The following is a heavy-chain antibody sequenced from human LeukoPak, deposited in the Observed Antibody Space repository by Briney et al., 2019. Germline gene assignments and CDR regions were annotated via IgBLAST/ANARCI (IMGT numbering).Heavy chain of an antibody. D-gene: IGHD6-13*01. Sequence: GGSLRLSCAASGFTVSSNYMSWVRQAPGKGLEWVSVIYSGGSTYYADSVKGRFTISRDNSKNTLYLQMNSLRAEDTAVYYCARDHIAAAEYYGMDVWGQGTTVTVSS. V-gene: IGHV3-53*01. CDR1: GFTVSSNY. CDR2: IYSGGST. CDR3: ARDHIAAAEYYGMDV. J-gene: IGHJ6*02.